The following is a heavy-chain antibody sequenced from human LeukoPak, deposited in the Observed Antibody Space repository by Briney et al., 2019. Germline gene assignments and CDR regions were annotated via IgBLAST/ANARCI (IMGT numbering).Heavy chain of an antibody. J-gene: IGHJ6*03. CDR2: IRSKANSYAT. CDR3: TKTVADLPHYYMDV. CDR1: GFTFSGSA. Sequence: GGSLKLSCAASGFTFSGSAMHWVCQASGKGLEWVGRIRSKANSYATAYAASVKGRFTISRDDSKNTAYLQMNSLKTEDTAVYYCTKTVADLPHYYMDVWGKGTTVTVSS. D-gene: IGHD6-19*01. V-gene: IGHV3-73*01.